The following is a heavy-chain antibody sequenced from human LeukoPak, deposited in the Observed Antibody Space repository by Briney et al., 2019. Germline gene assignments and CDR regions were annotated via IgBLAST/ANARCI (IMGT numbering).Heavy chain of an antibody. CDR1: GGSISSSNYY. D-gene: IGHD3-22*01. Sequence: SETLSLTCTVSGGSISSSNYYWGWIRQTPGKGLEWIGSIYYSGSTYYNPSLKSRVTISVDTSKNQFSLKLSSVTAADTAVYYCARVVSSSGYYSHFDYWGQGTLVTVSS. CDR2: IYYSGST. J-gene: IGHJ4*02. V-gene: IGHV4-39*07. CDR3: ARVVSSSGYYSHFDY.